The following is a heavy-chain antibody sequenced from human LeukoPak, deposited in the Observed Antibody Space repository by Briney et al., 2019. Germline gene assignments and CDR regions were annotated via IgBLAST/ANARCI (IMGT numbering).Heavy chain of an antibody. V-gene: IGHV4-39*07. Sequence: MPSETLSLTCSVSGGSISSCSYYWGWIRQPPGKGLEWIGSIYYSGSTYYNPSLKSRVTISVDTSKNQFSLKLTSVTAADTAVYYCAREALGKAGNSGNVWGQGTLVTVSS. D-gene: IGHD4-23*01. CDR1: GGSISSCSYY. CDR3: AREALGKAGNSGNV. CDR2: IYYSGST. J-gene: IGHJ4*02.